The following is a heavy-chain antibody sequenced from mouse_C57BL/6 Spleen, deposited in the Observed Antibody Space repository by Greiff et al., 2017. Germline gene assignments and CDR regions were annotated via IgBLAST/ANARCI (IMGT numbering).Heavy chain of an antibody. CDR2: IYPGGGYT. J-gene: IGHJ1*03. CDR3: ARGGRGYFDV. D-gene: IGHD1-1*01. CDR1: GYTFTNYW. V-gene: IGHV1-63*01. Sequence: VQLQQSGAELVRPGTSVKMSCKASGYTFTNYWIGWAKQRPGHGLEWIGDIYPGGGYTNYNEKFKGKATLTADKSSSTAYMQFSSLTSEDSAIYYCARGGRGYFDVWGTGTTVTVSS.